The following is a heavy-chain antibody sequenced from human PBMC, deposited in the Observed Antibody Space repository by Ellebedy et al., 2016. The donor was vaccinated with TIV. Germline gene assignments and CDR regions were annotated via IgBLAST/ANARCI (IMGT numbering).Heavy chain of an antibody. CDR3: AGPAATGTKTFDY. CDR1: GFNY. D-gene: IGHD1-1*01. J-gene: IGHJ4*02. V-gene: IGHV3-53*01. CDR2: IYSSGNT. Sequence: GGSLRLSCAVSGFNYMSWVRQAPGRGLEWVAIIYSSGNTFYTDSARGRFAISRDNAKNSLYLQMNSLRAEDTAVYYCAGPAATGTKTFDYWGQGTLVTVSS.